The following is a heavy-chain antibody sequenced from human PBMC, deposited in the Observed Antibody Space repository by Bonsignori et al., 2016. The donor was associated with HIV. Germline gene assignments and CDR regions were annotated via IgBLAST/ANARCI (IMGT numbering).Heavy chain of an antibody. D-gene: IGHD6-6*01. CDR3: ARVASSSAPSLGSDP. J-gene: IGHJ5*02. CDR1: RYSINNGYH. Sequence: VQLQESGPGLVRPSETLSLTCAVSRYSINNGYHWGWLRQSPGKGLEWIGSIYHRGSTYYNPSLRSRVTISVDTSKNQFSLKVTSVTAADTAVYYCARVASSSAPSLGSDPWGHGNPGHRPPQ. V-gene: IGHV4-38-2*01. CDR2: IYHRGST.